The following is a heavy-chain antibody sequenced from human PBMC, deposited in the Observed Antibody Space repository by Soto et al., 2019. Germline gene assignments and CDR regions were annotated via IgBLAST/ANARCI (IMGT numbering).Heavy chain of an antibody. Sequence: SETLSLTCAVYGGSFSGYYWSWIRQPPGKGLEWIGEINHSGSTNYNPSLKSRVTISVDTSKNQFSLKPSSVTAADTAVYYCASVDYDFWSGLLQPGHYYGMDVWGQGTTVTVSS. CDR3: ASVDYDFWSGLLQPGHYYGMDV. J-gene: IGHJ6*02. CDR2: INHSGST. CDR1: GGSFSGYY. D-gene: IGHD3-3*01. V-gene: IGHV4-34*01.